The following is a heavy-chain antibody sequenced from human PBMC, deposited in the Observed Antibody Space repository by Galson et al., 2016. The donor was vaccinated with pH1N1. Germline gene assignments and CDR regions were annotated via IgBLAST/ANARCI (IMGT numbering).Heavy chain of an antibody. CDR1: GFTFSSYS. J-gene: IGHJ4*02. Sequence: SLRLSCAASGFTFSSYSMNWVRQAPGKGLGWVSSISSSSSYIYYADSVKGRFTISRDNAKNSLYPLMNTLRAEDTAVYFCARGRCSGGSCYWGYWGQGTLVTVSS. V-gene: IGHV3-21*01. CDR2: ISSSSSYI. D-gene: IGHD2-15*01. CDR3: ARGRCSGGSCYWGY.